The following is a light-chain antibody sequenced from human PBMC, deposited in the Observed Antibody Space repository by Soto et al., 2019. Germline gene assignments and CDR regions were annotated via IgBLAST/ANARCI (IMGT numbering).Light chain of an antibody. V-gene: IGKV3-15*01. CDR2: GAS. CDR3: EEYNNWPPLT. J-gene: IGKJ4*01. Sequence: EIVMTQSPATLSVSPGERATLSCRASQSVSSNLAWYQQKPGQAPRLLIYGASTRATGIPARFSGSGSGTEFTLTNSTLQSEDVAVYYCEEYNNWPPLTGGGGTKVEIK. CDR1: QSVSSN.